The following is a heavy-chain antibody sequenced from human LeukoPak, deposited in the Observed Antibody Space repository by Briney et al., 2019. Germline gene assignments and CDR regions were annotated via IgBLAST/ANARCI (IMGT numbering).Heavy chain of an antibody. J-gene: IGHJ4*02. CDR3: ARHLASPWFVKLSLWNY. CDR1: GGSLSGYQ. V-gene: IGHV4-34*01. D-gene: IGHD3-10*01. CDR2: INHSGTT. Sequence: SETLSLICAVYGGSLSGYQWSWIRQPPGKGLEWIGEINHSGTTDYNPSLKSRVTISMDTSKNQFSLKLSSVTGPDTAVYYCARHLASPWFVKLSLWNYWGQGTLVTVSS.